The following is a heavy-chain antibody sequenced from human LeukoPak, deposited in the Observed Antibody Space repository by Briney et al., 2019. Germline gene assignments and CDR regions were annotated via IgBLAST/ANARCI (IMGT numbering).Heavy chain of an antibody. V-gene: IGHV3-23*01. J-gene: IGHJ4*02. CDR2: ISGSGDNT. Sequence: PGGSLRLSCAASGFTFSSYAMSWVRQVPGKGLEWVSVISGSGDNTYYADSVKGRFTISRDNSKNMLYLQMNSLRAEDTAVYYCAKWKYSNLGIDDYWGQGTLVTVSS. CDR1: GFTFSSYA. D-gene: IGHD6-13*01. CDR3: AKWKYSNLGIDDY.